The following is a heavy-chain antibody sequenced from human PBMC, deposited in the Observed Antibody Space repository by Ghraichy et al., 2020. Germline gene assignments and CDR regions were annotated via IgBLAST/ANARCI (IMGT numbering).Heavy chain of an antibody. V-gene: IGHV3-48*02. CDR1: GFTFSSYS. Sequence: GGSLRLSCAASGFTFSSYSMNWVRQAPGKGLEWVSYISSSSSTIYYADSVKGRFTISRDNAKNSLYLQMNSLRDEDTAVYYCARDPPELHSVVVNGMDVWGQGTTVTVSS. CDR2: ISSSSSTI. J-gene: IGHJ6*02. CDR3: ARDPPELHSVVVNGMDV. D-gene: IGHD3-22*01.